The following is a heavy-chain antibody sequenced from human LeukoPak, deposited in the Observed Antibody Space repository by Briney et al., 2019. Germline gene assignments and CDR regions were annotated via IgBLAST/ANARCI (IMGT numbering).Heavy chain of an antibody. D-gene: IGHD1-26*01. CDR1: GFTFSSYA. CDR2: ISGSGGST. V-gene: IGHV3-23*01. Sequence: GGSLRLSCAASGFTFSSYAVSWVRQAPGKGLEWVSAISGSGGSTYYADSVKGRFTISRDNSKNTLYLQMNSLRAEDTAVYYCAKIGLIVGATPFFDYWGQGTLVTVSS. CDR3: AKIGLIVGATPFFDY. J-gene: IGHJ4*02.